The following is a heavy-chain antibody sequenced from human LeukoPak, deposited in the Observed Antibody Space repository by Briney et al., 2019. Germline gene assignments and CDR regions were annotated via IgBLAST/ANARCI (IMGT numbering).Heavy chain of an antibody. Sequence: GGSLRLSCAASGFTFSSYAMHWVRQAPGKGLEYVSAISSNGSSTYYANSVKGRFTISRDNSKNTLYLQMGSLRAEDMAVYYCARANDYQPFDYWGQGTLVTVSS. CDR3: ARANDYQPFDY. CDR1: GFTFSSYA. V-gene: IGHV3-64*01. D-gene: IGHD2-2*01. J-gene: IGHJ4*02. CDR2: ISSNGSST.